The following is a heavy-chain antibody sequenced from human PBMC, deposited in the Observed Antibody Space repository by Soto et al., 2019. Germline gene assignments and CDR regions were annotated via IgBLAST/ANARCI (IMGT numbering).Heavy chain of an antibody. V-gene: IGHV1-69*01. D-gene: IGHD6-6*01. CDR3: ARVSYPPEYTTLWFDP. CDR2: IIPIFGTA. CDR1: AGTLTSDA. J-gene: IGHJ5*02. Sequence: VKHSCEASAGTLTSDAIVWVRQSPGQGLEWMGGIIPIFGTANYAQKFQGRVTITADESTSTAYMELSSLRSEDTAVYYCARVSYPPEYTTLWFDPWGQRTLVTVSS.